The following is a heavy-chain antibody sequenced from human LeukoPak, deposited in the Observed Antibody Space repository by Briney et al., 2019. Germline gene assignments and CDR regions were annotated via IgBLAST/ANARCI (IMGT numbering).Heavy chain of an antibody. V-gene: IGHV3-23*01. CDR3: AKIQGYFDY. CDR1: GFTFSSYG. Sequence: GGSLRLSCAASGFTFSSYGMGWVRQAPGKGPQWVSAITGSGGTTYYADSVKGRSTISRDNSKNTLYLQMNSLRAEDTAVYYCAKIQGYFDYWGQGNLVTVSS. J-gene: IGHJ4*02. CDR2: ITGSGGTT.